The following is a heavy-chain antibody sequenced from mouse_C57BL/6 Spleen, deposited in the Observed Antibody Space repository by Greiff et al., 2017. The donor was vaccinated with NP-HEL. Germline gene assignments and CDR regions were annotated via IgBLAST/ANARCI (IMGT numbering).Heavy chain of an antibody. CDR1: GYTFTSYW. CDR2: IIPGMGGT. CDR3: ALYYYGPYFDY. D-gene: IGHD1-1*01. Sequence: QVHVKQPGTELVKPGASVKLSCKASGYTFTSYWMHWVKQSPGKGLEWIGNIIPGMGGTNNNEKFKSKATLTVDKSSSTADMQLSSLTSEDSAVYYCALYYYGPYFDYWGQGTTLTVSS. V-gene: IGHV1-53*01. J-gene: IGHJ2*01.